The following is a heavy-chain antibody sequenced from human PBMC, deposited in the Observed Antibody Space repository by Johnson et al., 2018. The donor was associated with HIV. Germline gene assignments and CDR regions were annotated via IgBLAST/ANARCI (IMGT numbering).Heavy chain of an antibody. CDR1: GFTFSNYG. CDR3: ARVEWELELLGAFDI. CDR2: ISYDGSYK. D-gene: IGHD1-7*01. J-gene: IGHJ3*02. V-gene: IGHV3-30*03. Sequence: QVQLVESGGGLVQPGGSLRLSCVVSGFTFSNYGMHWVRQAPGKGLEWVAVISYDGSYKYYTDSVRGRFTISRDNSKNTLYLQMSSLRAEDTAVYYCARVEWELELLGAFDIWGQGTMVTVSS.